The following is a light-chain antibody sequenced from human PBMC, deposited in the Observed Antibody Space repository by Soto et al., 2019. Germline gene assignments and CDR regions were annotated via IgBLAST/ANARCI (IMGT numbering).Light chain of an antibody. J-gene: IGKJ1*01. CDR3: QQYITWPRT. CDR1: QSFSNNY. CDR2: GAS. V-gene: IGKV3-20*01. Sequence: ESVLTQSPGTLSLSPGERATLSCRSSQSFSNNYLAWYQQKPGQAPRLLIYGASSRATGIPDRFSGSGSGTDFTLTISRLEPEDFAVYYCQQYITWPRTFGQGTKVDIK.